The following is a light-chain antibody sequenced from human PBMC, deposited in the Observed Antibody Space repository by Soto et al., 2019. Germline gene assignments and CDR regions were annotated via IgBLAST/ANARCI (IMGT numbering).Light chain of an antibody. CDR1: SSDVGAYNC. V-gene: IGLV2-14*03. CDR3: SSWTTSSTYV. Sequence: QSAPTQPASVSGSPGQSITISCTGTSSDVGAYNCVSWYQHLPVKAPKLIIYDVSNRPSGVSTRFSGSKSGNTASLTISGLQAEDEADYYCSSWTTSSTYVFGTGTKLTVL. CDR2: DVS. J-gene: IGLJ1*01.